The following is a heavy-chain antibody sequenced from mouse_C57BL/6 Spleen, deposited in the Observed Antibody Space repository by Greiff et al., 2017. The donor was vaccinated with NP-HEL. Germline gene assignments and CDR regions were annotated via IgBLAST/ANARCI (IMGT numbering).Heavy chain of an antibody. D-gene: IGHD1-1*01. CDR1: GFTFSDYG. J-gene: IGHJ1*03. V-gene: IGHV5-17*01. Sequence: EVKLVESGGGLVKPGGSLKLSCAASGFTFSDYGMHWVRQAPEKGLEWVAYISSGSSTIYYADTVKGRFTISRDNAKNTLFLQMTSLRSEGTAMYYCARGVLRTRYFDVWGTGTTVTVSS. CDR3: ARGVLRTRYFDV. CDR2: ISSGSSTI.